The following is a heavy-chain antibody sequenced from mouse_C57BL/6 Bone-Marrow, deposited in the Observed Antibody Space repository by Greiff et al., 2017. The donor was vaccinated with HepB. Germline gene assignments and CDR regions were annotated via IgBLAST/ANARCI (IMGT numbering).Heavy chain of an antibody. CDR3: AREGFQYHGSSYRVYFDY. CDR2: IYPSDSET. J-gene: IGHJ2*01. D-gene: IGHD1-1*01. CDR1: GYTFTSYW. V-gene: IGHV1-61*01. Sequence: QVQLQQPGAELVRPGSSVKLSCKASGYTFTSYWMDWVKQRPGQGLEWIGNIYPSDSETHYNQKFKDKATLTVDKSSSTAYMPLSSLTSEDSAVYYWAREGFQYHGSSYRVYFDYWGQGTTLTVSS.